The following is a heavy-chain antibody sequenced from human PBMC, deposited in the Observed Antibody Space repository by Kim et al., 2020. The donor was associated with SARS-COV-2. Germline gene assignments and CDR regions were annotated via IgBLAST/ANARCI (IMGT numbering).Heavy chain of an antibody. CDR2: IYYSGST. D-gene: IGHD2-21*02. Sequence: SETLSLTCTFSGGSVSSGSYYWSWIRQPPGKGLEWIGYIYYSGSTNYNPSLKSRVTISVDTSKNQCSLKLSSVTAADTAVYYCARVNRARVVVTAILEYYFDYWGQGTLVTVSS. V-gene: IGHV4-61*01. CDR3: ARVNRARVVVTAILEYYFDY. CDR1: GGSVSSGSYY. J-gene: IGHJ4*02.